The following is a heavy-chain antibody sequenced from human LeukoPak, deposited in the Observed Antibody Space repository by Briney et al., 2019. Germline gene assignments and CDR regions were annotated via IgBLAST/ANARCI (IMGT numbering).Heavy chain of an antibody. CDR1: GFTFSNSA. CDR3: AKEIVPPSGYYFDY. D-gene: IGHD6-6*01. CDR2: ISGSGVIT. J-gene: IGHJ4*02. V-gene: IGHV3-23*01. Sequence: GGSLRLSCAASGFTFSNSAMSWVRQAPGKRLEWVSSISGSGVITYYADSVKGRFTIFRDNSKNTLYLQMNSLRVEDTAVYYCAKEIVPPSGYYFDYWGQGTLVTVSS.